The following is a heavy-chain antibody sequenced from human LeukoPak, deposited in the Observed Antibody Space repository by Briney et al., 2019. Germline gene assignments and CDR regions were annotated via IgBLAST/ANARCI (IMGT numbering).Heavy chain of an antibody. Sequence: GGSLRLSCAASGFTVSSNYMSWVRQAPGKGLEWVSVIYSGGSTYYADSVKGRFTISRDNSKNTLYRQMNSLRAEDTAVYYCARRRRGNGAFDIWGQGTMVTVSS. D-gene: IGHD3-10*01. J-gene: IGHJ3*02. CDR1: GFTVSSNY. CDR2: IYSGGST. V-gene: IGHV3-66*04. CDR3: ARRRRGNGAFDI.